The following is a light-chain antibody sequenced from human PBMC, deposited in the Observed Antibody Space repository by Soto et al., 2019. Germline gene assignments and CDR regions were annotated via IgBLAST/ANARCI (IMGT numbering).Light chain of an antibody. CDR3: QHYNSYSEA. CDR1: QSFSNN. Sequence: EIVLTQSPGTLSLSPGERATLSCRASQSFSNNLAWYQQKPGQAPRLLIFAASTRATGIPARFSGRGSGTEFTLTISSLQPDDFATYYCQHYNSYSEALGQGTKVDIK. J-gene: IGKJ1*01. CDR2: AAS. V-gene: IGKV3-15*01.